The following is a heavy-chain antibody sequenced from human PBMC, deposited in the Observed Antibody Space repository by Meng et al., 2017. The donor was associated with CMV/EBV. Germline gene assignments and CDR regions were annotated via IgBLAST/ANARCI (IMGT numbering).Heavy chain of an antibody. Sequence: GGSLRLSCAASGIPFRTHWMHWVRQAPGKGLVWVSAINRGGTTTTYADSVKGRFTISRDNAKNSLYLQMNSLRAEDTAVYYCARYEGRRSFDYWGQGTLVTVSS. J-gene: IGHJ4*02. V-gene: IGHV3-74*01. CDR1: GIPFRTHW. CDR3: ARYEGRRSFDY. CDR2: INRGGTTT. D-gene: IGHD2-8*01.